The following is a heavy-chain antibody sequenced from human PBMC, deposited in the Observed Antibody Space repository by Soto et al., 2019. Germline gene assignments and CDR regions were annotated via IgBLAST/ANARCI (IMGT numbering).Heavy chain of an antibody. CDR1: GSTFSSYA. CDR3: ARSIAAAAHYYYGMDV. J-gene: IGHJ6*02. V-gene: IGHV3-30-3*01. Sequence: GGSLRLSCAASGSTFSSYAMHWVRQAPGKGLEWVAVISYDGSNKYYADSVKGRFTISRDNSKNTLYLQMNSQRAEDTAVYYCARSIAAAAHYYYGMDVWGQVTTVTVSS. D-gene: IGHD6-13*01. CDR2: ISYDGSNK.